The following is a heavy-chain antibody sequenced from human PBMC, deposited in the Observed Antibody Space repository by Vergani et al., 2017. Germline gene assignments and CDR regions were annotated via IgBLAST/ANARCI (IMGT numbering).Heavy chain of an antibody. Sequence: EVQLVESGGDLVNPGGSLRLSCAASGFPFSNYWIHWVRQAPGKGLLWVSRIDGDGHLTAYADSVKGRFTISRDNAKNSLYLQMNSLRAEDTAVYYCARVPGLSLRESGPWGQGTLVTVSS. CDR1: GFPFSNYW. V-gene: IGHV3-74*01. J-gene: IGHJ5*02. D-gene: IGHD3-10*01. CDR2: IDGDGHLT. CDR3: ARVPGLSLRESGP.